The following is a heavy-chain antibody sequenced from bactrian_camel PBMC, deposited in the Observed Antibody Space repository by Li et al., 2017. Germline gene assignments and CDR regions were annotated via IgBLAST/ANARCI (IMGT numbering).Heavy chain of an antibody. CDR2: MSSVDTT. D-gene: IGHD4*01. Sequence: HVQLVESGGGSVQAGESLRLSCSAPGFNFDMYDVSWYRQAPGGDCELVASMSSVDTTDYADSVKGRFNISRDNAKNMVYLQMNSLKPEGTAMYYCAARVGLRVCSLATMEQIEYRYWGQGTQVTVS. CDR3: AARVGLRVCSLATMEQIEYRY. CDR1: GFNFDMYD. J-gene: IGHJ4*01. V-gene: IGHV3S55*01.